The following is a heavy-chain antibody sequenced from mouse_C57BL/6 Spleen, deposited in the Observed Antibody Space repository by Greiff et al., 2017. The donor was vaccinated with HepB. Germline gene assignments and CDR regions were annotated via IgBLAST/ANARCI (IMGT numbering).Heavy chain of an antibody. CDR1: GYAFSSSW. CDR2: IYPGDGDT. V-gene: IGHV1-82*01. CDR3: ARCYGSSLYYAMDY. D-gene: IGHD1-1*01. J-gene: IGHJ4*01. Sequence: VQLQQSGPELVKPGASVKISCKASGYAFSSSWMNWVKQRPGKGLEWIGRIYPGDGDTNYNGKFKGKATLTADKSSSTAYMQLSSLTSEDSAVYFCARCYGSSLYYAMDYWGQGTSVTVSS.